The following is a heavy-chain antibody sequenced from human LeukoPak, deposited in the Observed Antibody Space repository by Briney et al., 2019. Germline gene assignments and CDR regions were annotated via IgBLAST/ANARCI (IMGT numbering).Heavy chain of an antibody. Sequence: GGSLRLCCAASGFTVCSHYMSSVRQAPGKGLEWVEVIYSGGSTYYADSVKGRFTIARDNSKNTLYVQMNSLRDEDTAVYYCAKEGRPPGTDNYSNWLFGDNLGQGTLGTGS. CDR3: AKEGRPPGTDNYSNWLFGDN. CDR1: GFTVCSHY. D-gene: IGHD4-11*01. CDR2: IYSGGST. V-gene: IGHV3-53*05. J-gene: IGHJ4*02.